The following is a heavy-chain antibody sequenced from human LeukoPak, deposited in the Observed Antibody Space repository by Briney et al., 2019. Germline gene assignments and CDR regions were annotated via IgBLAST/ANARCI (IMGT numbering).Heavy chain of an antibody. CDR2: IYTSGST. CDR1: GGSISSGSYY. J-gene: IGHJ4*02. D-gene: IGHD6-6*01. V-gene: IGHV4-61*02. Sequence: SQTLSLTCTVSGGSISSGSYYWSWIRQPAGKGLEWIGRIYTSGSTNYNPSLKSRVTISVDTSKNQFSLKLSSVTAADTAVYYCAGEWSAARRFSIDYWGQGTLVTVSS. CDR3: AGEWSAARRFSIDY.